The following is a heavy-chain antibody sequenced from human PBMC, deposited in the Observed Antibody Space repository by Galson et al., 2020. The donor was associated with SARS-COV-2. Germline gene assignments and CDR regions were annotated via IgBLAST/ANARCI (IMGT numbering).Heavy chain of an antibody. D-gene: IGHD3-22*01. CDR1: GFTFSGYW. V-gene: IGHV3-74*01. CDR3: VRDFGSSAW. Sequence: GESLKISCYASGFTFSGYWMPWVRQSPGKALACVSRINTYGSDTDYADSVRGRFTISRDNGQNTLSLQMIGLRADDSAVYYCVRDFGSSAWWGQGTLVTVSS. CDR2: INTYGSDT. J-gene: IGHJ4*02.